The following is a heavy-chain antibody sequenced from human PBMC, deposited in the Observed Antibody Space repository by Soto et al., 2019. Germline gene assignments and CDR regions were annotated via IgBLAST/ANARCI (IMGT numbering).Heavy chain of an antibody. D-gene: IGHD3-16*01. CDR3: ANGIGGDYMDV. Sequence: GGSLRLSCAASGFTFSSYGMHWVRQAPGKGLEWVAVISYDGSNKYYADSVKGRFTISRDNSKNTLYLQMNSLRAEDTAVYYCANGIGGDYMDVWGKGTTVTVSS. CDR2: ISYDGSNK. CDR1: GFTFSSYG. V-gene: IGHV3-30*18. J-gene: IGHJ6*03.